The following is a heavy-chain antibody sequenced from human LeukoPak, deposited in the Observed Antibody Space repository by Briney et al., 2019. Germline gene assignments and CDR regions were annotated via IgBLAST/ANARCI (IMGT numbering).Heavy chain of an antibody. J-gene: IGHJ3*02. Sequence: GGSLRLSCAASGFTFSSYGMHWVRQAPGKGLEWVAVISYDGSNKYYADSVKGRFTISRDNSKNTLYLQMNSLRAEDTAVYYCAKDYSGYDEGDAFDIWGQGTMVTVSS. CDR1: GFTFSSYG. D-gene: IGHD5-12*01. V-gene: IGHV3-30*18. CDR3: AKDYSGYDEGDAFDI. CDR2: ISYDGSNK.